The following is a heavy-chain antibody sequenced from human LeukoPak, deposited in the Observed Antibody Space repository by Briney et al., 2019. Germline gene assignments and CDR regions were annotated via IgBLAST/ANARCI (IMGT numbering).Heavy chain of an antibody. D-gene: IGHD2-15*01. CDR3: AREGVELLLPYYYYGMDV. Sequence: ASVKVSCKASGYTFTSYGISWERQAPGQGLEWMGWISAYNGNTNYAQKLQGRVTMTTDTSTSTAYMELRSLRSDDTAVYYCAREGVELLLPYYYYGMDVWGQGTTVTVFS. CDR2: ISAYNGNT. CDR1: GYTFTSYG. V-gene: IGHV1-18*01. J-gene: IGHJ6*02.